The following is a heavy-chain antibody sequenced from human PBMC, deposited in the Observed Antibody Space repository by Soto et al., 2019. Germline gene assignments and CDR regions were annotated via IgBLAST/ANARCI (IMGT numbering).Heavy chain of an antibody. J-gene: IGHJ3*02. Sequence: EVQLVESGGGLVQSGGSLRLSCVASGFTFDPYWMSWVHQAPGKGLEWVADIKPDGSDKNYLDSVKGRFTISRDNAENSLYLQMNSLRTEDTAVYYCARPWDWRDAFDICCQGTMVTVSS. CDR1: GFTFDPYW. V-gene: IGHV3-7*01. CDR3: ARPWDWRDAFDI. CDR2: IKPDGSDK. D-gene: IGHD1-1*01.